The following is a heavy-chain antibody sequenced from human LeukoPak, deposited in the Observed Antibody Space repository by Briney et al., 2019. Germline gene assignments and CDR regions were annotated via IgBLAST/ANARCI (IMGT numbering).Heavy chain of an antibody. V-gene: IGHV4-59*08. D-gene: IGHD6-19*01. Sequence: PSETLSLTCTVSGGSISSYYWSWIRQPPGEGLEWIGYIYYSGSTNYNPSLKSRVTISVDTSKNQFSLKLSSVTAADTAVYYCAGAPRLPGIAVAGTGWNDYWGQGTLVTVSS. CDR2: IYYSGST. J-gene: IGHJ4*02. CDR1: GGSISSYY. CDR3: AGAPRLPGIAVAGTGWNDY.